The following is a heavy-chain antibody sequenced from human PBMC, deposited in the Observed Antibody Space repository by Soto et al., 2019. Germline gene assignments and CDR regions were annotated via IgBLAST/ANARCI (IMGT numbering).Heavy chain of an antibody. V-gene: IGHV1-3*01. CDR3: ARNSYISGGDDYYYFEC. Sequence: SLKVSCKASGYTFTRYAMHWVRHAPGQRPEWMGLINAGNDDTKYSEKLQGRVTFTRDTSARTTYMELSSLRSEDTAVYYCARNSYISGGDDYYYFECWGKGTQVTVS. CDR2: INAGNDDT. D-gene: IGHD5-12*01. CDR1: GYTFTRYA. J-gene: IGHJ4*02.